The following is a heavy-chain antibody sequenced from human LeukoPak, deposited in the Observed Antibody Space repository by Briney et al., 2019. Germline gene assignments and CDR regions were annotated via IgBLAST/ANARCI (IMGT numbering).Heavy chain of an antibody. D-gene: IGHD4-23*01. J-gene: IGHJ4*02. CDR3: ARVGGIGTVGNFDY. V-gene: IGHV4-59*01. CDR1: GGSNSSYY. CDR2: IYYSGST. Sequence: SETLSLTCTVSGGSNSSYYWSWIRQPPGKGLEWIGYIYYSGSTNYNPSLKSRVTISVDTSKNQFSLKLSSVTAADTAVYYCARVGGIGTVGNFDYWGQGTLVTVSS.